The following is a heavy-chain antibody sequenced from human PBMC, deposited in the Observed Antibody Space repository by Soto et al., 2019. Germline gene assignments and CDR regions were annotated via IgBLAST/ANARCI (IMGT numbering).Heavy chain of an antibody. CDR3: ANPYVSSGWYGG. CDR2: ISGSGGST. Sequence: GGSLRLSCAASGFTFSSYAMSWVRQAPGKGLEWVSAISGSGGSTYYADSVKGRFTISRDNSKNTLYLQMNSLRAEDTAVYYCANPYVSSGWYGGWGQGTLVTVSS. J-gene: IGHJ4*02. D-gene: IGHD6-19*01. CDR1: GFTFSSYA. V-gene: IGHV3-23*01.